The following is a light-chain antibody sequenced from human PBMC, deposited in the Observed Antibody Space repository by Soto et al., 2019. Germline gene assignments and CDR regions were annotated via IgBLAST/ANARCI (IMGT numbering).Light chain of an antibody. CDR2: LGS. V-gene: IGKV2-28*01. CDR3: CQVFQPPL. CDR1: QSLLHRNGYNY. J-gene: IGKJ4*01. Sequence: DIVMTQSPLSLPVTPGEPASISCRSSQSLLHRNGYNYLDWYLQKPGQSPQLLIYLGSNRASGVPDRFSGSGSGTDFKLKFSRVGVEDVGFFYCCQVFQPPLFGGGPKGEIK.